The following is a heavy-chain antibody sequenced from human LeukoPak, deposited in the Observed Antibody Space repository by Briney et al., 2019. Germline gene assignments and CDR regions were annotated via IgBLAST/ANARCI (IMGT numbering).Heavy chain of an antibody. Sequence: SETLSLTCTVSGGSISSYYWSWIRQPPGKGLEWIGYIYYSGSTNYNPSLKSRVTISVDTSKNQFSLKLSSVTAADTAVYYCARGLVFQLGGHPARYSSSWLDYWGQGTLVTVST. D-gene: IGHD6-13*01. J-gene: IGHJ4*02. V-gene: IGHV4-59*12. CDR1: GGSISSYY. CDR2: IYYSGST. CDR3: ARGLVFQLGGHPARYSSSWLDY.